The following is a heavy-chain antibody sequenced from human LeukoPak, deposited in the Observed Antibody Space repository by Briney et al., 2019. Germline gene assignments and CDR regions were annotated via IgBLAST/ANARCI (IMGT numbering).Heavy chain of an antibody. D-gene: IGHD6-19*01. CDR2: INPNSGGT. J-gene: IGHJ3*02. CDR1: GYTFTGYY. Sequence: ASVKVSCKASGYTFTGYYIHWVRQAPGQGLEWRGWINPNSGGTNYAQKFQGRVTMTRDTSISTAYMELSRLRSDDTAVYYCAKVMGSGQWLVEREDFDIWGQGTMVTVSS. CDR3: AKVMGSGQWLVEREDFDI. V-gene: IGHV1-2*02.